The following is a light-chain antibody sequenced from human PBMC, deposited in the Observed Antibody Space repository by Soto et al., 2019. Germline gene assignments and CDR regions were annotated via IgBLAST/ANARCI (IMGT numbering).Light chain of an antibody. J-gene: IGLJ3*02. CDR3: YSYTTSGAIV. V-gene: IGLV2-14*03. Sequence: QSALTQPASVSGSPGQSSTISCTGTSSDIGGYNFVSWYQQHPGNAPNLIIYDVASRPSGVSDRFSGSKSGNAASLTISGLQAEDEALYYCYSYTTSGAIVFGGGTKLTVL. CDR1: SSDIGGYNF. CDR2: DVA.